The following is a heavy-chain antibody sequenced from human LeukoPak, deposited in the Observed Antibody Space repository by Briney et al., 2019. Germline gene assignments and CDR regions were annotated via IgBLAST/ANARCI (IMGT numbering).Heavy chain of an antibody. V-gene: IGHV3-74*01. CDR3: ARGVGYCSSTSCYWWFDP. D-gene: IGHD2-2*01. Sequence: GGSLKLSCAASGFTFSSYWMHWVRQAPGKGLVWVSRINSDGSSTSYADSVKGRFTISRDNAKNTLYLQMNSLRAEDTAVYYCARGVGYCSSTSCYWWFDPWGQGTLVTVSS. J-gene: IGHJ5*02. CDR1: GFTFSSYW. CDR2: INSDGSST.